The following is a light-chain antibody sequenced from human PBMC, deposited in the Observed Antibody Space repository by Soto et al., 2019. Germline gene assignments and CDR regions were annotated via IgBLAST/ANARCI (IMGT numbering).Light chain of an antibody. CDR2: EAS. CDR3: EQYNNWPLT. J-gene: IGKJ4*01. CDR1: QSVNSN. Sequence: EIVMTQSPATLSVSPGERATLSCRASQSVNSNLAWYQQKRGQAPRLLLYEASSRATGIPARFSASGSGTEFTLTISSLQSEDCAVYYCEQYNNWPLTFGGGTTVEIK. V-gene: IGKV3-15*01.